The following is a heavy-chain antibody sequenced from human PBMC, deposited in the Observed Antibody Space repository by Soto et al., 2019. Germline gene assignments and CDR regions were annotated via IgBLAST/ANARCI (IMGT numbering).Heavy chain of an antibody. Sequence: QVQLVQSEAEVKKPGASVKVSCEASGYTFINHGISWVRQAPGQGLEGMGWASGSNGNTKYAQKFQGRVTMTTETSTSTAHMELRNLRSDDTAVYFCARDFYPLAYYFDPWGQGTLVTVSS. J-gene: IGHJ4*02. V-gene: IGHV1-18*04. CDR2: ASGSNGNT. CDR1: GYTFINHG. CDR3: ARDFYPLAYYFDP.